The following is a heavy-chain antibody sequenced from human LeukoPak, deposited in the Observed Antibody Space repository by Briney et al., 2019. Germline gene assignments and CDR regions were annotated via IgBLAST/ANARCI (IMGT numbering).Heavy chain of an antibody. CDR2: IHTSGDT. V-gene: IGHV3-53*01. CDR1: GLTGSHNY. Sequence: HSGGSLRLSCAASGLTGSHNYVSWVRQAPGKGLEWASAIHTSGDTCYADSVKGRFTISRDTSKNTLYLQINSLRVEDTAVYYCIVFGDSNHWGQGTLVTVSS. D-gene: IGHD4-17*01. CDR3: IVFGDSNH. J-gene: IGHJ5*02.